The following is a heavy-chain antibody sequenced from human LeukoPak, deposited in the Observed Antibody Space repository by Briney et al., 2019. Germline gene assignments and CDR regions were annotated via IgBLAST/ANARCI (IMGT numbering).Heavy chain of an antibody. CDR3: ARDLDNSGWYVFDY. CDR2: IYYSGST. Sequence: SETLSLTCTVSGGSIVNYYWNWIRQPPGKGLEWIGYIYYSGSTNYNPSLKSRVTISVDTSRNQFSLKLTSVTAADTAVYYCARDLDNSGWYVFDYWGRGNLVTVSS. CDR1: GGSIVNYY. J-gene: IGHJ4*02. V-gene: IGHV4-59*01. D-gene: IGHD6-19*01.